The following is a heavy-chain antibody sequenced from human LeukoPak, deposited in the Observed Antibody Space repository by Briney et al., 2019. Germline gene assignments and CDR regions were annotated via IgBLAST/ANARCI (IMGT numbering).Heavy chain of an antibody. CDR2: VIPILGIA. Sequence: AASVKVSCKASGGTFSSYTISWVRQAPGQGLEWMGRVIPILGIANYAQKFQGRVTITADKSTSTAYMELSSLRSEDTAVCYCARGYCSSTSCYWRGNWFDPWGQGTLVTVSS. CDR1: GGTFSSYT. J-gene: IGHJ5*02. D-gene: IGHD2-2*01. V-gene: IGHV1-69*02. CDR3: ARGYCSSTSCYWRGNWFDP.